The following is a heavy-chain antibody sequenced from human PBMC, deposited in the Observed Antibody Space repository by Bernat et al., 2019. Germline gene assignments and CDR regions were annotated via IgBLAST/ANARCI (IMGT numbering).Heavy chain of an antibody. CDR1: GFTFSSYE. D-gene: IGHD6-13*01. J-gene: IGHJ6*03. Sequence: EVQLVESGGGLVQPGGSLRLSCAASGFTFSSYEMNWVRQAPGKGLEWVSYISSSGSTIYYADSVKGRFTISRDNAKNSLYLQMNSLRAEETAVYYCASSASSSPQYYYYYMDVWGKGTTVTVSS. CDR3: ASSASSSPQYYYYYMDV. V-gene: IGHV3-48*03. CDR2: ISSSGSTI.